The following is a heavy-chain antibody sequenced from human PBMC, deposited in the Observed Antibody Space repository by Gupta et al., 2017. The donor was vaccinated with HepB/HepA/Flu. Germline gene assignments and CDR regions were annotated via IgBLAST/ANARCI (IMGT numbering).Heavy chain of an antibody. J-gene: IGHJ5*01. V-gene: IGHV3-21*02. CDR1: GFTFSSYT. CDR2: ISSGNDHR. D-gene: IGHD1-1*01. Sequence: EVQLVESGGGLVKPGGSLRLSCSASGFTFSSYTMNWVRQAPGKGLEWVSSISSGNDHRDEAESVKGRFTIYRDKAKNLLYLQMKSLREDETAMYYWRRVQIELAGNDSWGHGTLVPVSS. CDR3: RRVQIELAGNDS.